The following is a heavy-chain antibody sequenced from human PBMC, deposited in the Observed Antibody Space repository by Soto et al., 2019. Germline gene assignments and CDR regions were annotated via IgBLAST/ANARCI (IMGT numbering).Heavy chain of an antibody. Sequence: QVQLVESGGGVVQPGRSLRLSCAASGFGFSSYAMHWVRQAPGKGLEWVALIAYDGSNEYYADSVKGRFAISRDNSKNTLYLPMNSLRAEDTAVYYCTRRGYYDSSGYYLMDYWGQGTLVTVSS. CDR2: IAYDGSNE. V-gene: IGHV3-30*09. D-gene: IGHD3-22*01. CDR1: GFGFSSYA. CDR3: TRRGYYDSSGYYLMDY. J-gene: IGHJ4*02.